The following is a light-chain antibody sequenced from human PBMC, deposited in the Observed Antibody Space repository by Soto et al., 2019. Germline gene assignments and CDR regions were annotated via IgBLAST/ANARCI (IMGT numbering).Light chain of an antibody. V-gene: IGKV3-20*01. J-gene: IGKJ1*01. CDR1: ETVSSN. CDR2: DAS. Sequence: EIVMTQSPATLSVSPGERATLSCRASETVSSNLAWYQQKLGQAPRLLIYDASNRATGIPARFSRSGSGTDFTLTISRLEPEDFAVFYCHHYGTSPPTFGQGTKVDIK. CDR3: HHYGTSPPT.